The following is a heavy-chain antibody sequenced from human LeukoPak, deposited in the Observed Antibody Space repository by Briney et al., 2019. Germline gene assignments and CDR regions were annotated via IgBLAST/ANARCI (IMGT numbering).Heavy chain of an antibody. Sequence: ASVKVSCKASGYTFTSYYMHWVRQAPGQGLEWMGIINPSGGSTSYAQKFQGRVTMTRNTSINTAYMELSSLRSEDTAVYYCASLIAAAGFRSYYGMDVWGQGTTVTVSS. J-gene: IGHJ6*02. D-gene: IGHD6-13*01. CDR3: ASLIAAAGFRSYYGMDV. CDR1: GYTFTSYY. V-gene: IGHV1-46*01. CDR2: INPSGGST.